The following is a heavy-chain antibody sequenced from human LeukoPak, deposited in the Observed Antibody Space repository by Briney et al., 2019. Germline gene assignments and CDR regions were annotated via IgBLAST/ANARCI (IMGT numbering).Heavy chain of an antibody. CDR2: VSWNSGSI. D-gene: IGHD6-19*01. V-gene: IGHV3-9*01. J-gene: IGHJ4*02. CDR3: VKDRGGIGAVAGTWDY. CDR1: GFTFDDNA. Sequence: GGSLRLSCAASGFTFDDNAMHWVRQAPGKGLEWVSGVSWNSGSIGYADSVKGRFTISRDNAKNSLYLQMNSLRAEDTALYYCVKDRGGIGAVAGTWDYWGQGTLVTVSS.